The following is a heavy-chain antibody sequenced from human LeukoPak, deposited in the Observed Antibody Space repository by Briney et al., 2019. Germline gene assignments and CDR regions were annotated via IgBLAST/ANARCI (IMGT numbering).Heavy chain of an antibody. V-gene: IGHV3-33*08. J-gene: IGHJ4*02. CDR3: ARDNSSGWTLPD. D-gene: IGHD6-19*01. CDR1: GFTFSSYA. Sequence: GRSLRLSCAASGFTFSSYAMHWVRQAPGKGLEWVAVIWYDGSNKYYADSVKGRFTISRDNSKNTLYLQMNSLRAEDTAVYYCARDNSSGWTLPDWGQGTLVTVSS. CDR2: IWYDGSNK.